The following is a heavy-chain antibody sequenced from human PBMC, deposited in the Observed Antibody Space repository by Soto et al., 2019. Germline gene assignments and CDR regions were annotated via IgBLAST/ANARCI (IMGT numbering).Heavy chain of an antibody. J-gene: IGHJ4*02. CDR3: ARDNGYYDL. Sequence: QIQMLQSGAEVTQPGASVKISCKTSGYTFSSYSVSWVRQVPGQGLEWMAWISTYSGNTHYAERVQGRVTVTFDKSARTAFMEMWGLTSDDTAVYICARDNGYYDLWGQGTLVTVSS. CDR2: ISTYSGNT. V-gene: IGHV1-18*04. CDR1: GYTFSSYS.